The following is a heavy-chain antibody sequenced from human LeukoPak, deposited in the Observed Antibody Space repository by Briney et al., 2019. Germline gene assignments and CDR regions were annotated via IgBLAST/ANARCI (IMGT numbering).Heavy chain of an antibody. CDR1: GYTFSGYY. Sequence: ASVNVSCKASGYTFSGYYMHWVRQAPGQGLEWMGWINPKSGGTNYAQRFQGRVTMTRDTSISSAYMELSRLRSDDAAVYYCARSPWFDPWGQGTLVTVSS. CDR2: INPKSGGT. CDR3: ARSPWFDP. V-gene: IGHV1-2*02. J-gene: IGHJ5*02.